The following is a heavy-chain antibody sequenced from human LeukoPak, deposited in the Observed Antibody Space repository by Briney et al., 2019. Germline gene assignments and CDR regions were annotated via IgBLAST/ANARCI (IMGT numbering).Heavy chain of an antibody. CDR2: IQTNGNEK. Sequence: PGGSLRLSCAVSGFTVSDYTMNWVRQAPGKGLEWVSSIQTNGNEKYSSDSLKGRFTISRDNSTNTLYLQMNTVRREDTAEYCARGGTSWPRGPYHCDYWGQEILITVS. V-gene: IGHV3-30*02. J-gene: IGHJ4*02. CDR1: GFTVSDYT. D-gene: IGHD3-10*01. CDR3: ARGGTSWPRGPYHCDY.